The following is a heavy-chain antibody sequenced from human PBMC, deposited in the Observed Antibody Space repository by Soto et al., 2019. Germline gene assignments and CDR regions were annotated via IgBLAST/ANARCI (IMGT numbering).Heavy chain of an antibody. CDR2: MNPNSGNT. J-gene: IGHJ5*02. Sequence: ASVKVSCKASGYTFTSYDIIWVRQATGQGLEWMGWMNPNSGNTGYAQKFQGRVTMTRNTSISTAYMELSSLRSEDTAVYYCARDRLVRGDNWFDPWGQGTLVTVSS. CDR1: GYTFTSYD. D-gene: IGHD3-10*01. V-gene: IGHV1-8*01. CDR3: ARDRLVRGDNWFDP.